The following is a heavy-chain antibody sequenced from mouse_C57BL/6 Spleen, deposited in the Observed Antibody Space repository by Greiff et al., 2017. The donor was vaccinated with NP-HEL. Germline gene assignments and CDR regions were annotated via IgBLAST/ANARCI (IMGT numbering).Heavy chain of an antibody. CDR3: ARDYPRAY. CDR2: IYPGDGDT. D-gene: IGHD2-4*01. Sequence: QVQLQQSGPELVKPGASVKISCKASGYAFSSSWMNWVKQRPGKGLEWIGRIYPGDGDTNYNGKFKGKATLTADKSSSTAYMQLSSLPSEDSAVYVCARDYPRAYWGQGTLVTVSA. J-gene: IGHJ3*01. CDR1: GYAFSSSW. V-gene: IGHV1-82*01.